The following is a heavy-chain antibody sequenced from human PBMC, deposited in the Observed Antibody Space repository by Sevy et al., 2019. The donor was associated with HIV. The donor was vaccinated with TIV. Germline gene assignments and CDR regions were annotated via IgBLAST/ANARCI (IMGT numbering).Heavy chain of an antibody. CDR1: GYTFTGYY. D-gene: IGHD4-17*01. J-gene: IGHJ3*02. Sequence: ASVKVSCKASGYTFTGYYMHWVRQAPGQGLEWMGWINPNSGGTNYGQKFQGRVTTTRDTSISTAYMELSRLRSDDTAVYYCAREDYGDLRDAFDTWGQRTMVTVSS. CDR2: INPNSGGT. V-gene: IGHV1-2*02. CDR3: AREDYGDLRDAFDT.